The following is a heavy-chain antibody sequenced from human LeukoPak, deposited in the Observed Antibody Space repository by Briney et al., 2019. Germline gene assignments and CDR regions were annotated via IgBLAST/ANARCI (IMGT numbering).Heavy chain of an antibody. CDR3: AKGPQLYSGYHPDY. D-gene: IGHD5-12*01. CDR1: GFTINDYA. CDR2: ITGSDDST. V-gene: IGHV3-23*01. J-gene: IGHJ4*02. Sequence: PGGSLRLSCAASGFTINDYALTWVRQAPGKGLEWVSTITGSDDSTYYADSVKGRFTIFRDSSKSTLFLQMNGLRVEDTAVYYCAKGPQLYSGYHPDYWGQGTLVTVSS.